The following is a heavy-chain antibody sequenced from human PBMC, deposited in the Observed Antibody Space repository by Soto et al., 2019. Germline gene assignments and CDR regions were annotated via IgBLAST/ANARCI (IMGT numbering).Heavy chain of an antibody. J-gene: IGHJ5*02. CDR1: GGTFSSYA. CDR3: ARTSITMVRGVRYWFDP. V-gene: IGHV1-69*13. CDR2: IIPIFGTA. D-gene: IGHD3-10*01. Sequence: SVKVSCKASGGTFSSYAISWVRQAPGQGLEWMGGIIPIFGTANYAQKFQGRVTITADESTSTAYMELSSLRSEDTAVYYCARTSITMVRGVRYWFDPWGQGTLVTVSS.